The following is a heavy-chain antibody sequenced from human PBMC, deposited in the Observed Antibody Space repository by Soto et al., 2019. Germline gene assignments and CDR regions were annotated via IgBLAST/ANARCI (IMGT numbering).Heavy chain of an antibody. J-gene: IGHJ4*02. Sequence: ASVKVSCKASGYTFTGYYMHWVRQAPGQGLEWMGWINPNSGGTNYAQKFKGRVTMTRDTSISTAYMELSRLRSDDTAVYYCASWGSLRSTSFDYWGEGTLVTVSS. CDR2: INPNSGGT. CDR3: ASWGSLRSTSFDY. V-gene: IGHV1-2*02. CDR1: GYTFTGYY. D-gene: IGHD3-16*01.